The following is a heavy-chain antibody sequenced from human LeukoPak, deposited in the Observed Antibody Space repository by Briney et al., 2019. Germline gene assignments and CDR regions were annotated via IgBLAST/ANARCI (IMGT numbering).Heavy chain of an antibody. D-gene: IGHD5-12*01. V-gene: IGHV4-34*01. CDR1: GGSFIGYY. J-gene: IGHJ4*02. CDR3: ARGLGGYGD. Sequence: SGTLSLTCAVHGGSFIGYYWSWIRQPPGKGLGWIGEINHGGSTNYNPPFKSRITIPEDTPKNQFSRKRTAVTAADTAVYDWARGLGGYGDWGQGTLVTVSS. CDR2: INHGGST.